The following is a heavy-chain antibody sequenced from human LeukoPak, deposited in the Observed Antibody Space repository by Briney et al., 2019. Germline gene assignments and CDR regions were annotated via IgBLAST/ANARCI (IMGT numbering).Heavy chain of an antibody. V-gene: IGHV1-3*01. Sequence: ASVKVSCKASGYTFTSYAMHWVRQAPGQRLEWMGWINAGNGNTKYSQKFQGRVTITRDTSTSTAYMELRSLRSDDTAVYYCARDSLGGSGSYGFDYWGQGTLVTVSS. CDR2: INAGNGNT. D-gene: IGHD3-10*01. CDR1: GYTFTSYA. CDR3: ARDSLGGSGSYGFDY. J-gene: IGHJ4*02.